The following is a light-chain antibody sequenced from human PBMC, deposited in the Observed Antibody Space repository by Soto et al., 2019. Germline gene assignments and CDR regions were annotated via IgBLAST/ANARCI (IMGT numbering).Light chain of an antibody. V-gene: IGKV3-11*01. CDR1: QSVGTY. CDR2: DAS. Sequence: EIVLTQSPATLSLSPGEGATLSCRASQSVGTYLAWYQHKPGKAPRLLIYDASNRATGIPARFSGSGSGTDFTLTISSLEPEDFAVYYCQQRSNWPRAFGGGTKVEIK. CDR3: QQRSNWPRA. J-gene: IGKJ4*01.